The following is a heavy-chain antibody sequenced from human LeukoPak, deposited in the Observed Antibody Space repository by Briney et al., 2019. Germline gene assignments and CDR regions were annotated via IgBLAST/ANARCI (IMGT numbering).Heavy chain of an antibody. J-gene: IGHJ4*02. CDR3: AKDRPTVYSSSWLHFLDS. V-gene: IGHV3-74*01. CDR2: INSDGSRT. Sequence: GGSLRLSCAASGFTFSSYWMHWVRQAPGKGLVWVSRINSDGSRTTYADSVKGRFTFSRDNSKNTLYLEMNSLRADDTAVYYCAKDRPTVYSSSWLHFLDSWGQGTLVTVSS. CDR1: GFTFSSYW. D-gene: IGHD6-13*01.